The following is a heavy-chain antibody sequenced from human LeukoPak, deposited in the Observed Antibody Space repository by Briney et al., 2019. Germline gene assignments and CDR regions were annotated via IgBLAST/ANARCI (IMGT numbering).Heavy chain of an antibody. V-gene: IGHV4-34*01. CDR1: GGSFSGYY. CDR3: ARGYRYCSSTSCYNRAFDI. Sequence: PSETLSLTCAVYGGSFSGYYWSWIRQPPGKGLEWIGEINHSGSTNYNPSLKSRVTISVDTSKNQFSLKLSSVTAADTAVYYRARGYRYCSSTSCYNRAFDIWGQGTMVTVSS. CDR2: INHSGST. J-gene: IGHJ3*02. D-gene: IGHD2-2*02.